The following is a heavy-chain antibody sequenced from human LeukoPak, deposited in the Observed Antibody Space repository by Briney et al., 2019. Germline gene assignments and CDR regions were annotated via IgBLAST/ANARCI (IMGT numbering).Heavy chain of an antibody. Sequence: PSETLSLTCTVSGVSVSSSYWSWIRQPAGKGLECIGRVNTGGNTFYIPSLNSRVTMSVDSSRNQFSLKLSFVTSADTALYYCARFREADFFGIWGQGIMVTVSS. CDR3: ARFREADFFGI. J-gene: IGHJ3*02. D-gene: IGHD6-13*01. CDR2: VNTGGNT. V-gene: IGHV4-4*07. CDR1: GVSVSSSY.